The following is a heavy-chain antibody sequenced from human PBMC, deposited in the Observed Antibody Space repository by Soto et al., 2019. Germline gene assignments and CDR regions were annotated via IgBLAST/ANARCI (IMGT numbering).Heavy chain of an antibody. J-gene: IGHJ2*01. CDR2: IYYSGST. V-gene: IGHV4-31*03. Sequence: QVQLQESGPGLVKPSQTLSLTCTVSGGSISSGGYYWSWIRQHPGKGLEWIGYIYYSGSTYYNPSLKSRVTISVDTSKNQFSLKLSSVTAADTAVYYCARDRPPNYDSSGEGWYFDLWGRGTLVTVSS. CDR3: ARDRPPNYDSSGEGWYFDL. D-gene: IGHD3-22*01. CDR1: GGSISSGGYY.